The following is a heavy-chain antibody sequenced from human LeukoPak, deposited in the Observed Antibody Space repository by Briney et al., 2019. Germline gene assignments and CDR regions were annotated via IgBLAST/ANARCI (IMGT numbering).Heavy chain of an antibody. CDR1: GFTFSSYA. V-gene: IGHV3-30-3*01. D-gene: IGHD3-22*01. J-gene: IGHJ4*02. Sequence: GGSLRLSCAASGFTFSSYAMHWVRQAPGKGLEWVAVISYDGSNKYYADSVKGRFTISRDNSKNTLYLQMNSLRAEDTAVYYCAKDKIGDSSGYYDYWGQGTLVTVSS. CDR2: ISYDGSNK. CDR3: AKDKIGDSSGYYDY.